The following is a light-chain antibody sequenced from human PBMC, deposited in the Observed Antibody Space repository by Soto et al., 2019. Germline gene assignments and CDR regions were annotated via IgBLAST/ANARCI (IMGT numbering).Light chain of an antibody. V-gene: IGKV3-11*01. CDR3: NNLYMWPIT. CDR1: QGVGSL. Sequence: EIVLTQSPATLFLSSWERASLSCRASQGVGSLIAWFQQQPGQPPRLLIYDASNRATGIPASFSGSGSGADFILLISSLEPENLAVYYCNNLYMWPITFGQGTRLEIK. CDR2: DAS. J-gene: IGKJ5*01.